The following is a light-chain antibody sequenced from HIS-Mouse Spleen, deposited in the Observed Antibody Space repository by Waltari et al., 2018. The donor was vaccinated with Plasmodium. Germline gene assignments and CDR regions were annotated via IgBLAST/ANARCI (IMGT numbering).Light chain of an antibody. V-gene: IGLV3-25*03. CDR1: ALPKQY. CDR3: QSADSSGTPNWV. Sequence: SYELTQPPSVSVSPGQTARITCSGAALPKQYAYWYQQKPGQAPALVIYKDSERPSGIPERFSGSSSGTTVTLTISGVQAEDEADYYCQSADSSGTPNWVFGGGTKLTVL. CDR2: KDS. J-gene: IGLJ3*02.